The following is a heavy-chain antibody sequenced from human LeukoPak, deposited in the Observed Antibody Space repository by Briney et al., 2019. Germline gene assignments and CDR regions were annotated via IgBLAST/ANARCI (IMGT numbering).Heavy chain of an antibody. Sequence: SETLSLTCAVSGGSISSGGYSWSWIRQPAGKGLEWIGYIYHSGSTYYNPSLKSRVTISVDRSKNQFSLKLSSVTAADTAVYYCARARRDCSGGSCFTNWGQGTLVTVSS. J-gene: IGHJ4*02. D-gene: IGHD2-15*01. CDR3: ARARRDCSGGSCFTN. V-gene: IGHV4-30-2*01. CDR1: GGSISSGGYS. CDR2: IYHSGST.